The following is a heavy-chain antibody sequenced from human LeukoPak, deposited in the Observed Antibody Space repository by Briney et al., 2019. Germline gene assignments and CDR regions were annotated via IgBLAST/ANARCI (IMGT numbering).Heavy chain of an antibody. D-gene: IGHD3-9*01. CDR3: ARGDYDILTGYSLYFDY. V-gene: IGHV3-23*01. CDR1: GFTFSSYA. J-gene: IGHJ4*02. Sequence: GGSLRLSCAASGFTFSSYAMSWVRQAPGKGLEWVSAISGSGGSTYYADSVKGRFAISRDNSKNTLYLQMNSLRAEDTAVYYCARGDYDILTGYSLYFDYWGQGTLVTVSS. CDR2: ISGSGGST.